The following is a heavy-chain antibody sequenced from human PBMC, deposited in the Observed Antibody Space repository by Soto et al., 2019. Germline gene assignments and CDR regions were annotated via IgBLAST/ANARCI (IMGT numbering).Heavy chain of an antibody. V-gene: IGHV3-23*01. Sequence: PGGSLRLSCAASGFTFSSYAMSWVRQAPGKGLEWVSAISGSGGSTYYADSVKGRFTISRDNSKNTLYLHMNSLRAEDTAVYYCAKRDGYYDSSGYYHIDYWGQRTPVPVSS. CDR2: ISGSGGST. D-gene: IGHD3-22*01. CDR3: AKRDGYYDSSGYYHIDY. CDR1: GFTFSSYA. J-gene: IGHJ4*02.